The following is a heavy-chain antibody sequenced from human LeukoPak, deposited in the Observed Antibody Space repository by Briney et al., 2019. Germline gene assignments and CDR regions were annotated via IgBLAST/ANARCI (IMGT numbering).Heavy chain of an antibody. CDR3: AREEGTVTTRPYDY. CDR2: IRYDGSNK. J-gene: IGHJ4*02. Sequence: GGSLRLSCAASGFTFSSYGMHWVRQAPGKGLEWVAFIRYDGSNKYYADSVKGRFTISRDNAKNSLYLQMNSLRAEDTAVYYCAREEGTVTTRPYDYWGQGTLVTVSS. CDR1: GFTFSSYG. V-gene: IGHV3-30*02. D-gene: IGHD4-17*01.